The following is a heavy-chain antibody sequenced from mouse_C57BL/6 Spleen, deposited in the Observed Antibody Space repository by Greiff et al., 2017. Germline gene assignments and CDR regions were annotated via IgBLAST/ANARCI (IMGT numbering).Heavy chain of an antibody. Sequence: VQLQQSGAELVRPGASVKLSCTASGFNIKDYYMHWVKQRPEQGLEWIGRIDPEDGDTEYAPKFKGKATMTADTSSNTAYLQLSSLTSEDTAVYYCAPRYYYGSFSWYFDVWGTGTTVTVSS. CDR2: IDPEDGDT. CDR1: GFNIKDYY. V-gene: IGHV14-1*01. D-gene: IGHD1-1*01. CDR3: APRYYYGSFSWYFDV. J-gene: IGHJ1*03.